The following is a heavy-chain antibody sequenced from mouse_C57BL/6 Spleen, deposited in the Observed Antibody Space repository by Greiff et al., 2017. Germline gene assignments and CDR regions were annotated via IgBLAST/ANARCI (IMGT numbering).Heavy chain of an antibody. D-gene: IGHD1-1*01. CDR2: IYPGSGNT. CDR3: AREGVVGGYYAMDY. CDR1: GYTFTDYY. V-gene: IGHV1-76*01. Sequence: QVQLKESGAELVRPGASVKLSCKASGYTFTDYYINWVKQRPGQGLEWIARIYPGSGNTYYNEKFKGKATLTAEKSSSTAYMQLSSLTSEDSAVYFCAREGVVGGYYAMDYWGQGTSVTVSS. J-gene: IGHJ4*01.